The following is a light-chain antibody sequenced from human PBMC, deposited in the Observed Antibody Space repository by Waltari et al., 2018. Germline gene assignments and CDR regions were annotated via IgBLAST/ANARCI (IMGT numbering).Light chain of an antibody. CDR3: QQYYTTPYT. CDR1: QSVLYSSNNKNY. Sequence: DIVMTQSPDSLPVSLGERATIDCKSSQSVLYSSNNKNYLAWYHQKPGQPPKLLISWASTRESGVPDRFSGSGSGTDFTLTISSLQAEDVAVYYCQQYYTTPYTFGQGTKLEIK. J-gene: IGKJ2*01. V-gene: IGKV4-1*01. CDR2: WAS.